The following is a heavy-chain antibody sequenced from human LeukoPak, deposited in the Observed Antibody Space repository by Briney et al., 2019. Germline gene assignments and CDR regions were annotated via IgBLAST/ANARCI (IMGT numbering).Heavy chain of an antibody. CDR2: INPNSGGT. CDR3: ARVGYIVVVPAADY. V-gene: IGHV1-2*02. J-gene: IGHJ4*02. D-gene: IGHD2-2*01. Sequence: PWASVKVSCKASGYTFTGYYMHWVRQAPGQGLERMGWINPNSGGTNYAQKFQGRVTMTRDTSISTAYMELSRLRSDDTAVYYCARVGYIVVVPAADYWGQGTLVTVSS. CDR1: GYTFTGYY.